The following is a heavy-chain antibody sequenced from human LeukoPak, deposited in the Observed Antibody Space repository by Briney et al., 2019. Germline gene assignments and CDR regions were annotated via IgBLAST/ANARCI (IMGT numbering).Heavy chain of an antibody. V-gene: IGHV3-30*18. Sequence: GRSLRLSCTASGFTFSNYGMHWVRQAPGKGLEWVAVISYDGSSEYYADSVKGRFTLSRDNSKNTLFLQMNSLRPEDTAVYHCAKVALFSGYYPPFDYWGQGTLVTVSS. J-gene: IGHJ4*02. D-gene: IGHD3-22*01. CDR3: AKVALFSGYYPPFDY. CDR1: GFTFSNYG. CDR2: ISYDGSSE.